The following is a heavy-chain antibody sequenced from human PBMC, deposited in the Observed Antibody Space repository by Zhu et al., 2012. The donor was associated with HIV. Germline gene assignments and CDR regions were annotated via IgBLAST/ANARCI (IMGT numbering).Heavy chain of an antibody. CDR2: ISDSGGST. J-gene: IGHJ3*02. CDR3: AKDRITISAFDI. V-gene: IGHV3-23*01. D-gene: IGHD3-3*01. CDR1: GFIFSNFG. Sequence: EVQLLESGGGLVQPGGSLRLSCAASGFIFSNFGMSWVRQAPGKGLEWVSGISDSGGSTYNADSVKGRFTISRDNSKNTLYLQMNSLRAEDTAVYYCAKDRITISAFDIWGQGTMVTVXS.